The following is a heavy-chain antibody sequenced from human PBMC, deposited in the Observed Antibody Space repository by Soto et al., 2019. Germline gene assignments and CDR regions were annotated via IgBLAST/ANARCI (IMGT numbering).Heavy chain of an antibody. J-gene: IGHJ4*02. Sequence: EVPLLESGGGLVQPGGSLRLSCAVSGFTFSSYAMSWVRQAPGKGLEWVSAISGSGGSTYYADSVKGRFTISRDNSKDTLYLQMNRLRADDTAVYYCAKDLGSGWSAPRDYWGQGTLVTVSS. CDR3: AKDLGSGWSAPRDY. CDR1: GFTFSSYA. V-gene: IGHV3-23*01. D-gene: IGHD6-19*01. CDR2: ISGSGGST.